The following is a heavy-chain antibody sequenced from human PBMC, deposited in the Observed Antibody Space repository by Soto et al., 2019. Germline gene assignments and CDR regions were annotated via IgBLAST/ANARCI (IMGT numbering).Heavy chain of an antibody. Sequence: GGSLRLSCTASGFTFGDYAMSWFRQAPGKGLEWVGFIRSKAYGGTTEYAASVKGRFTISRDDSKSIAYLQMNSLKTEDTAVYYCTRVANPAAMLFSEEITPDYWGQGTLVTVSS. CDR1: GFTFGDYA. J-gene: IGHJ4*02. CDR3: TRVANPAAMLFSEEITPDY. D-gene: IGHD2-2*01. CDR2: IRSKAYGGTT. V-gene: IGHV3-49*03.